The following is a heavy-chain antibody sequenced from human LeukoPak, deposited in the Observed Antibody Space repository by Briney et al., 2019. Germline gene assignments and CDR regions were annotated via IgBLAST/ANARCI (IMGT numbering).Heavy chain of an antibody. CDR2: ISGSGGST. D-gene: IGHD6-13*01. CDR1: GFTFSSYA. CDR3: AKAALRKIAAAGTATANFFDY. V-gene: IGHV3-23*01. Sequence: GGSLRLSCAASGFTFSSYAMSWVRQAPGKGLEWVSAISGSGGSTYYADSVKGRFTISRDNSKNTLYLQMNSLRAEDTAVYYCAKAALRKIAAAGTATANFFDYWGQGTLVTVSS. J-gene: IGHJ4*02.